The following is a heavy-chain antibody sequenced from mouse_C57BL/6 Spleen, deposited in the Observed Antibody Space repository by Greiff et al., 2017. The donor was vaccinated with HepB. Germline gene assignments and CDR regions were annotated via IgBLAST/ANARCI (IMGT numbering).Heavy chain of an antibody. J-gene: IGHJ2*01. V-gene: IGHV5-4*01. Sequence: EVHLVESGGGLVKPGGSLKLSCAASGFTFSSYAMSWVRQTPEKRLEWVATISDGGSYTYYPDNVKGRFTISRDNAKNNLYLQMSHLKSEDTAMYYCAREGRLIYYYGSSYNYFDYWGQGTTLTVSS. CDR2: ISDGGSYT. CDR3: AREGRLIYYYGSSYNYFDY. D-gene: IGHD1-1*01. CDR1: GFTFSSYA.